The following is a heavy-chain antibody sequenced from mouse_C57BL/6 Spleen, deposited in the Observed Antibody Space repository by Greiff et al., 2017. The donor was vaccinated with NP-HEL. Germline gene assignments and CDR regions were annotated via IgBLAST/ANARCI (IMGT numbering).Heavy chain of an antibody. J-gene: IGHJ1*03. V-gene: IGHV7-3*01. CDR1: GFTFTDYY. CDR2: IRNKANGYTT. Sequence: EVQGVESGGGLVQPGGSLSLSCAASGFTFTDYYMSWVRQPPGKALEWLGFIRNKANGYTTEYSASVKGRFTISRDNSQSILYLQMNALRAEDSATYYCARYGSSYEWYFDVWGTGTTVTVSS. CDR3: ARYGSSYEWYFDV. D-gene: IGHD1-1*01.